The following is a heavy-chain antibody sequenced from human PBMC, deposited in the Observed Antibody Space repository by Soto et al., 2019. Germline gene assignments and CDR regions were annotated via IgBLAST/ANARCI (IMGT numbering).Heavy chain of an antibody. V-gene: IGHV4-59*01. CDR1: GRSISSYY. D-gene: IGHD3-16*01. J-gene: IGHJ6*02. CDR2: IYYSGST. Sequence: SETLSLTCTVSGRSISSYYWSWIRQPPGRGLEWIGYIYYSGSTNYNPSLKSRVTISVDTSKNQFSLKLSSVTAADTAVYYCARDIRSAVYYYYYYGMDVWGQGTTVTVSS. CDR3: ARDIRSAVYYYYYYGMDV.